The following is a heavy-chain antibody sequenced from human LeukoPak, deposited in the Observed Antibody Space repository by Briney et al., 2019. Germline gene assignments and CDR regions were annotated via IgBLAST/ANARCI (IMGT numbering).Heavy chain of an antibody. Sequence: ASVKVSCKASGYTFTSYYMHWVRQAPGQGLEWMGIINPSGGSTSYAQKFQGRVTMTRDTSTSTVYMELSSLRSEDTAVYYCAREEPLNYYDSSVYTQPIDYGGQGTLVTVSS. V-gene: IGHV1-46*01. CDR1: GYTFTSYY. CDR3: AREEPLNYYDSSVYTQPIDY. CDR2: INPSGGST. D-gene: IGHD3-22*01. J-gene: IGHJ4*02.